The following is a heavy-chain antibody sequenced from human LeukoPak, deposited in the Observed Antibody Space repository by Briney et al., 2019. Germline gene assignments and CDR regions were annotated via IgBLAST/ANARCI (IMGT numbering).Heavy chain of an antibody. V-gene: IGHV3-23*01. D-gene: IGHD3-9*01. CDR2: ISGSGGST. CDR3: TKSRILTGYTHNY. Sequence: GGSLRPSCAASGFTFSSYAMSWVRQAPGKGLEWVSAISGSGGSTYYADSVKGRFTISRDNSKNTLYLQMNSLRAEDTAVYYCTKSRILTGYTHNYWGQGTLVTVSS. J-gene: IGHJ4*02. CDR1: GFTFSSYA.